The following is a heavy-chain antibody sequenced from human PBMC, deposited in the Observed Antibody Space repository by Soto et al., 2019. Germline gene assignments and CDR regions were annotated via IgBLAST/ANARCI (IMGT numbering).Heavy chain of an antibody. CDR1: GFTFSSYA. Sequence: GGSLRLSCSASGFTFSSYAMHWVRQAPGKGLEYVSAISSNGGSTYYADSVKGRFTISRDNSKNTLYLQMSSLRAEDTAVYYCVKSPRAKQWLVTWGPSGYYGIHVWGPGTRVTF. V-gene: IGHV3-64D*06. CDR3: VKSPRAKQWLVTWGPSGYYGIHV. D-gene: IGHD6-19*01. J-gene: IGHJ6*02. CDR2: ISSNGGST.